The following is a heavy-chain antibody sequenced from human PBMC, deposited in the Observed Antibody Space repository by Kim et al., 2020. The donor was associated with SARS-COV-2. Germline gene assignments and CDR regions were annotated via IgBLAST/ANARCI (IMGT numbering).Heavy chain of an antibody. J-gene: IGHJ6*02. CDR3: ANLLCSKGVDV. D-gene: IGHD3-10*02. V-gene: IGHV1-69*02. Sequence: NYAQKFQGRVTITADKSMNTAYLDLTSLRSEDTAVYYCANLLCSKGVDVWGQGTTVTVSS.